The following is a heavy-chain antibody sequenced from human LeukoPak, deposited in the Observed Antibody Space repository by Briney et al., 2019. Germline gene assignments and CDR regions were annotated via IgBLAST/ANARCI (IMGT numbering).Heavy chain of an antibody. D-gene: IGHD3-10*01. J-gene: IGHJ5*02. V-gene: IGHV1-8*02. CDR3: ARVNQGEWSDP. Sequence: ASVKVSCKASGYTFTSYDINWVRQATGQGLEWMGWMNPNSGNTGYAQKFQGRVTMTRDMSTSTVYMELSSLRSDDTAMYYCARVNQGEWSDPWGQGTLVTVSS. CDR1: GYTFTSYD. CDR2: MNPNSGNT.